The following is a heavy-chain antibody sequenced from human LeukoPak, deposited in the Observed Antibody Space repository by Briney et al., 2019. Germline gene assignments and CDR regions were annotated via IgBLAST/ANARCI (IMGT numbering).Heavy chain of an antibody. CDR1: GFTFSDYA. CDR3: VRVDSSGYGLHWGLDY. J-gene: IGHJ4*02. D-gene: IGHD3-22*01. V-gene: IGHV3-30*03. Sequence: GGSLRLSCTVSGFTFSDYAMHWVRQAPGKGLEWVAIISYDGSNKYYADSVKGRFTISRDNSNNTLYLQMNSLRAEDTAVYYCVRVDSSGYGLHWGLDYWGQGTLVTVSS. CDR2: ISYDGSNK.